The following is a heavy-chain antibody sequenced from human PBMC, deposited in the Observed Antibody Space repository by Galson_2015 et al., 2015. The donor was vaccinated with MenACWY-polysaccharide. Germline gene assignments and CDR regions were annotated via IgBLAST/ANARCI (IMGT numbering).Heavy chain of an antibody. CDR3: ARDTPGIEDFDY. CDR1: GFTFRSHD. V-gene: IGHV3-48*03. D-gene: IGHD1-1*01. CDR2: IDTSGTST. Sequence: PRLSCAVSGFTFRSHDMNWVRQAPGKGLEWVSYIDTSGTSTKYADSVKGRFIMSRDNAKNSLYLQMNSLRLEDTAVYYCARDTPGIEDFDYWGQGILVTVSS. J-gene: IGHJ4*02.